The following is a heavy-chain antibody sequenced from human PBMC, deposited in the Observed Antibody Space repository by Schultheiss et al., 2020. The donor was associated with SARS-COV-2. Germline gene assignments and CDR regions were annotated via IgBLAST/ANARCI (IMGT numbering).Heavy chain of an antibody. Sequence: GESLKISCSASGFTFNDYYMSWIRQAPGKGLEWISYISSSGSTIYYAGSVKGRFTISRDNAKNSLYLQVNSLRAEDMTVYYCVTEPMLVVVTKSPATDYWGQGTLVTVSS. D-gene: IGHD3-22*01. CDR3: VTEPMLVVVTKSPATDY. V-gene: IGHV3-11*01. CDR2: ISSSGSTI. J-gene: IGHJ4*02. CDR1: GFTFNDYY.